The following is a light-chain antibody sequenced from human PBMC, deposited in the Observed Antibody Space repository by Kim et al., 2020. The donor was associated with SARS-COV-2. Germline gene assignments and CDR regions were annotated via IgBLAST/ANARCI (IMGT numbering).Light chain of an antibody. Sequence: EIVLTQSPGTLSLSPGERATLSCRASQSVSSSYLAWYQQKPGQAPRLLIYGASSRATGIPDRFSGSGSVTDFTLTISRLEPEDYAVYYCQQFQGTFGQGTKVDIK. CDR2: GAS. CDR1: QSVSSSY. CDR3: QQFQGT. V-gene: IGKV3-20*01. J-gene: IGKJ1*01.